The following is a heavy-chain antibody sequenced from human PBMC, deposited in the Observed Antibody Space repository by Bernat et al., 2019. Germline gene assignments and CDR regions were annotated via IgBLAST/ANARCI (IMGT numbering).Heavy chain of an antibody. CDR3: AKVFTYYYYGMDV. D-gene: IGHD3-10*02. V-gene: IGHV3-23*01. CDR1: GFTFSSYA. CDR2: ISDSGYST. J-gene: IGHJ6*02. Sequence: EVQLLESGGGLVQPGRSLRLSCAASGFTFSSYAMTWVRQAPGKGLEWVSAISDSGYSTYYADSVKGRFTISRDNSKNTLYLQMNSLRAEDTAVFYCAKVFTYYYYGMDVWGQGTTVTVSS.